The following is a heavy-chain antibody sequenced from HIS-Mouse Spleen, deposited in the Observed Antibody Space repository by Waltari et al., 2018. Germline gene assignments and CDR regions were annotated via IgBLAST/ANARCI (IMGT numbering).Heavy chain of an antibody. CDR1: GCPISSSSYY. V-gene: IGHV4-39*07. D-gene: IGHD3-10*01. CDR3: ARGFGRLDY. J-gene: IGHJ4*02. CDR2: IYYSGST. Sequence: QLQLQESGPGLVKPSATLSLTCTVSGCPISSSSYYWGWIRQPPGKGLEWIGSIYYSGSTYYNPSLKSRVTISVDTSKNQFSLKLSSVTAADTAVYYCARGFGRLDYWGQGTLVTVSS.